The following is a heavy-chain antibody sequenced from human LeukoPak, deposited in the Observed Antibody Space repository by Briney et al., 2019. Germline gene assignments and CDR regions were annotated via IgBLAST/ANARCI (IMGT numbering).Heavy chain of an antibody. CDR2: IYSGGST. J-gene: IGHJ4*02. CDR1: GFTVSGNY. V-gene: IGHV3-53*01. Sequence: GGSLRLSCAASGFTVSGNYMSWVRQAPGKGLEWVSVIYSGGSTYYADSVKGRFTISRDNSKKTLYLQMNSLGAEDTAVYYCARDKMVRGASDYWGQGTLVTVSS. CDR3: ARDKMVRGASDY. D-gene: IGHD3-10*01.